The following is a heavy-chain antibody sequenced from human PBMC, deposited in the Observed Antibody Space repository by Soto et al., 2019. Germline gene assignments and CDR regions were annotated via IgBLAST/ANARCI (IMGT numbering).Heavy chain of an antibody. CDR3: ARDGWVVPAAMLGPQVDYDILTCYYGSDY. J-gene: IGHJ4*02. Sequence: GGSLRLSCAASGFTFSSYGMHWVRQAPGKGLEWVAVIWYDGSNKYYADSVKGRFTISRDNSKNTLYLQMNSLRAEDTAVYYCARDGWVVPAAMLGPQVDYDILTCYYGSDYWCLGT. CDR1: GFTFSSYG. CDR2: IWYDGSNK. D-gene: IGHD3-9*01. V-gene: IGHV3-33*01.